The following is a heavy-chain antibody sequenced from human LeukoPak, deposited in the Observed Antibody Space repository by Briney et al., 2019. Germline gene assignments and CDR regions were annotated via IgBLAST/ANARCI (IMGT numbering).Heavy chain of an antibody. CDR3: AREVGPNYYYYGMDV. J-gene: IGHJ6*02. Sequence: PKASVKVSCKASGYTFTSYGFNWVRQAPGQGLEWMGWIIAYNDNTNYAQKLQGRVTMTTDTSTSTAYMELRSLRSDDTAVYYCAREVGPNYYYYGMDVWGQGTSVTVSS. CDR2: IIAYNDNT. V-gene: IGHV1-18*01. CDR1: GYTFTSYG.